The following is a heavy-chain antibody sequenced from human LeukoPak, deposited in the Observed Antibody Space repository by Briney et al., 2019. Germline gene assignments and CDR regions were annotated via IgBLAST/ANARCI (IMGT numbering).Heavy chain of an antibody. CDR3: ARWGYGGSNYYYGMDV. Sequence: SETLSLTCTVSGGSMSSYYWSWIRQPAGKGLEWIGRIYTSGSTNYNPSLKSRVTMSVDTSKKQFSLKLSSVTAADTAVYYCARWGYGGSNYYYGMDVWGQGTTVTVSS. CDR1: GGSMSSYY. D-gene: IGHD1-26*01. CDR2: IYTSGST. V-gene: IGHV4-4*07. J-gene: IGHJ6*02.